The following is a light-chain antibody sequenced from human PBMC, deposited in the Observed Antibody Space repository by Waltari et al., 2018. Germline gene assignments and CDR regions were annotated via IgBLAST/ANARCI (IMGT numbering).Light chain of an antibody. V-gene: IGLV1-44*01. CDR1: SSNNGSNT. CDR3: AAWDDSLNGPV. Sequence: SVLTQPTSASGNHGQRDTIASSGSSSNNGSNTVNWYQQLPGTAPKLLIYSNNQRPSGVPDRFSGSKSGTSASLAISGLQSEDEADYYCAAWDDSLNGPVFGGGTKLTVL. J-gene: IGLJ2*01. CDR2: SNN.